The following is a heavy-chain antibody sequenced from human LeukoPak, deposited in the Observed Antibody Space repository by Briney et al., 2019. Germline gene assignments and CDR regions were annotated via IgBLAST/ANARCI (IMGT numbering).Heavy chain of an antibody. CDR1: GGTFSSYA. D-gene: IGHD6-13*01. V-gene: IGHV1-2*04. CDR3: ARGAKLGIAAAGMLNYFDY. Sequence: ASVKVSCKASGGTFSSYAISWVRQAPGQGLEWMGWINPNSGGTNYAQKFQGWVTMTRDTSISTAYMELSRLRSDDTAVYYCARGAKLGIAAAGMLNYFDYWGQGTLVTVSS. J-gene: IGHJ4*02. CDR2: INPNSGGT.